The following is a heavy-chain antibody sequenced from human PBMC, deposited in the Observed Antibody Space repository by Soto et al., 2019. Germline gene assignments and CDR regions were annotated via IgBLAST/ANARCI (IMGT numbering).Heavy chain of an antibody. J-gene: IGHJ4*02. CDR3: ANEMATIRGIYY. V-gene: IGHV1-69*13. Sequence: ASVKVSCKASGGTFSSYAISWVRQAPGQGLEWMGGIIPIFGTANYAQKFQGIVTITADESTSTAYMELSSLRSEDTAVYYCANEMATIRGIYYWGQGTLVTVSS. D-gene: IGHD5-12*01. CDR1: GGTFSSYA. CDR2: IIPIFGTA.